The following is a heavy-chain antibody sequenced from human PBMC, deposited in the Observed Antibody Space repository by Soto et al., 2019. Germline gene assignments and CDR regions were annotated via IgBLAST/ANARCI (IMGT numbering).Heavy chain of an antibody. Sequence: GESLRISCKGSGYSFTSYWIGWVRQMPGKGLEWMGIIYPGDSDTRYSPSFQGQVTISADKSISTAYLQWSSLKASDTAVYYCTTDVWRATARDYWGQGTLVTVSS. J-gene: IGHJ4*02. CDR1: GYSFTSYW. D-gene: IGHD2-21*02. CDR2: IYPGDSDT. V-gene: IGHV5-51*01. CDR3: TTDVWRATARDY.